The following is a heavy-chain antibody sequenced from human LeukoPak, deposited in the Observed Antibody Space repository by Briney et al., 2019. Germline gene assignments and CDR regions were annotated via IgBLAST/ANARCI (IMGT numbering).Heavy chain of an antibody. J-gene: IGHJ2*01. Sequence: SETLSLTRTVSDGPVSGYYWGWIRQAPGRGLEWIAYIHYTGINNYNPSLKSRAAISVDTSTNQFSLKLTSVTAADTAMYYCARHITNSGSAFDLWGRGTLVTVSS. CDR1: DGPVSGYY. V-gene: IGHV4-59*08. CDR2: IHYTGIN. CDR3: ARHITNSGSAFDL. D-gene: IGHD3-10*01.